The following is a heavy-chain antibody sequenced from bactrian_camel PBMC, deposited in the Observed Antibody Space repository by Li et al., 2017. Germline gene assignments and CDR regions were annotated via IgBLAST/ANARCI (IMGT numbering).Heavy chain of an antibody. V-gene: IGHV3S60*01. J-gene: IGHJ6*01. D-gene: IGHD6*01. Sequence: VQLVESGGGSVQAGGSLRLSCAATGFTFDESDMGWYRQAPGSQCELVAGILSDGTVYYADFVKGRFTYTQDNAKRTVTLQMNNLAPEDTAMYYCAADIASACGDIWYRRPIAFDYWGQGTQVTVS. CDR1: GFTFDESD. CDR3: AADIASACGDIWYRRPIAFDY. CDR2: ILSDGTV.